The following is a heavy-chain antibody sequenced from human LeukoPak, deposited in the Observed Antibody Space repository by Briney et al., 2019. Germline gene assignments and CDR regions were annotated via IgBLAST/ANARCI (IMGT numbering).Heavy chain of an antibody. D-gene: IGHD2-2*01. V-gene: IGHV4-34*01. CDR2: INHSGST. CDR3: ARDGPADAFDI. J-gene: IGHJ3*02. CDR1: GGSFSGYY. Sequence: TSETLSLTCAVYGGSFSGYYWSWIRQPPGKGLEWIGEINHSGSTNYNPSLKSRVTISVDTSKNQFSLKLSSVTAADTAVYYCARDGPADAFDIWGQGTMVTVSS.